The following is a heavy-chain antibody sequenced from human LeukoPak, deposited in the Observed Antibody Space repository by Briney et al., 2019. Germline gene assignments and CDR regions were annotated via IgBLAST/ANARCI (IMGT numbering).Heavy chain of an antibody. Sequence: ASVKVSCKASGYTFTSYGISWVRQAPGQGLEWMGWISAYNGNTNYAQKLQGRVTMTTDTSTSTAYMELRSLRSDDTAVYYCARREWELPLPDDFDYWGQGTLVTVSS. CDR3: ARREWELPLPDDFDY. J-gene: IGHJ4*02. V-gene: IGHV1-18*01. CDR2: ISAYNGNT. CDR1: GYTFTSYG. D-gene: IGHD1-26*01.